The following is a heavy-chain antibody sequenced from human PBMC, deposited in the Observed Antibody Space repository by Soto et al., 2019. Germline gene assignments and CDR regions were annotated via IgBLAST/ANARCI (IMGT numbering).Heavy chain of an antibody. Sequence: QVQLVESGGGLVKPGGSLRLSCEASGFIFRDHYMSWIRQAPGKGLEWLSYISSSSSYTNYADSVKGRFTISRDDAKNSLYLQMKSLRAEDTAVYYCAREGLGMAVTGSDYYYGMDVWGQGTTVTVS. D-gene: IGHD6-19*01. V-gene: IGHV3-11*06. CDR3: AREGLGMAVTGSDYYYGMDV. CDR1: GFIFRDHY. CDR2: ISSSSSYT. J-gene: IGHJ6*02.